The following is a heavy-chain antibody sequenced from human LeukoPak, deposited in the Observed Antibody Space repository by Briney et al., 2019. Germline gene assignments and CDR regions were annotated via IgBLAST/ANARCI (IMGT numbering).Heavy chain of an antibody. D-gene: IGHD2-21*01. CDR3: ARKGKTQYCGGDCYQDI. Sequence: TSGTLSLTCAVSGGSISSSNWWSWVRQPPGKGLEWIGEIYHSGSTNYNPSLKSRVTISVDKSKNQFSLKLSSVTAADTAVYYCARKGKTQYCGGDCYQDIWGQGTMVTVSS. CDR2: IYHSGST. J-gene: IGHJ3*02. V-gene: IGHV4-4*02. CDR1: GGSISSSNW.